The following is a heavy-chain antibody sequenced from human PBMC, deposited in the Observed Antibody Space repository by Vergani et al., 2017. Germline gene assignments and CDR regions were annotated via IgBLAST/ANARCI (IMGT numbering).Heavy chain of an antibody. J-gene: IGHJ4*02. Sequence: QVQLVESGGGVVQPGRSLRLSCAASGFTFSSYAMHLVRQAPGKGVEWVAVISYDGSNKYYADSVKGRFTISRDNSKNTLYLQMTSLRAEDTAVYYCAIGAGGDYVSSFDYWGQGILVTVSS. CDR3: AIGAGGDYVSSFDY. D-gene: IGHD4-17*01. CDR2: ISYDGSNK. CDR1: GFTFSSYA. V-gene: IGHV3-30-3*01.